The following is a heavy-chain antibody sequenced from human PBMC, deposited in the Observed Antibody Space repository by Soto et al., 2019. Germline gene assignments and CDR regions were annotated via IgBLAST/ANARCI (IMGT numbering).Heavy chain of an antibody. Sequence: ASVKGSCKASGYSCTSYAMHWVRQAPGQRLEWMGWINAGNGNTKYSQKFQGRVTITRDTSASTAYMELSSLRSEDTAVYYCARDPSYYGMDVWGQGTTFTVSS. CDR3: ARDPSYYGMDV. CDR2: INAGNGNT. J-gene: IGHJ6*02. CDR1: GYSCTSYA. V-gene: IGHV1-3*01.